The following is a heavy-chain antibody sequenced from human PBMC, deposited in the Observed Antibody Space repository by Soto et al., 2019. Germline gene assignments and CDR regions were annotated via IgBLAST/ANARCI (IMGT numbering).Heavy chain of an antibody. Sequence: QVQLVQSGAEVKKPGSSVKVSCKASGGTFSSYAISWVRQAPGQGLEWMGGIIPIFGTTNYAQKFQGRVTITADESTNTAYMELSSLRAEDTAVYYCASHRTSFGGSGGMDVWGQGTTVTVSS. D-gene: IGHD3-3*01. CDR2: IIPIFGTT. CDR1: GGTFSSYA. CDR3: ASHRTSFGGSGGMDV. V-gene: IGHV1-69*01. J-gene: IGHJ6*02.